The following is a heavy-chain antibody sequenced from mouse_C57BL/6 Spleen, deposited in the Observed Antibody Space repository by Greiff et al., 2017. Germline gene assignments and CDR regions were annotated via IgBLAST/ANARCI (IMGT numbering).Heavy chain of an antibody. V-gene: IGHV5-16*01. CDR1: GFTFSDYY. Sequence: EVKLMESEGGLVQPGSSMKLSCTASGFTFSDYYMAWVRQVPEKGLEWVANINYDGSSTYYLDSLKSRFIISRDNAKNILYLQMSSLKSEDTATYYCARGHYGRSFYAMDYWGQGTSVTVSS. CDR2: INYDGSST. CDR3: ARGHYGRSFYAMDY. J-gene: IGHJ4*01. D-gene: IGHD1-1*01.